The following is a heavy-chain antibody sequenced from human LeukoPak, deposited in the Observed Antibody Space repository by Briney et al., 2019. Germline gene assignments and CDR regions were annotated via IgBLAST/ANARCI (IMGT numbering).Heavy chain of an antibody. D-gene: IGHD3-22*01. J-gene: IGHJ4*02. Sequence: ASVKASCKASGYTFTSYYMHWVRQAPGQGLEWMGIINSSGGSTSYAQKFQGRVTMTRDTSTSTVYMELSSLRSEDTAVYYCARGVYYYDSSGHSGDYWGQGTLVTVSS. CDR1: GYTFTSYY. CDR3: ARGVYYYDSSGHSGDY. V-gene: IGHV1-46*03. CDR2: INSSGGST.